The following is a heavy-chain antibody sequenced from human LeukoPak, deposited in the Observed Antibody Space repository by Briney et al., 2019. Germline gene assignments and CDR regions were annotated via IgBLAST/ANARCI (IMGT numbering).Heavy chain of an antibody. V-gene: IGHV3-30*02. CDR3: ANYLGPRIAVAGALPKHPVDY. Sequence: GGSLRLSCAASGFTFSSSGMHWVRQAPGKGLEWVAFIRYDGSKNFYADSVKGRFTISRDNSKNTLYLQMNSLRAEDTAVYYCANYLGPRIAVAGALPKHPVDYWGQGTLVTVSS. CDR1: GFTFSSSG. J-gene: IGHJ4*02. CDR2: IRYDGSKN. D-gene: IGHD6-19*01.